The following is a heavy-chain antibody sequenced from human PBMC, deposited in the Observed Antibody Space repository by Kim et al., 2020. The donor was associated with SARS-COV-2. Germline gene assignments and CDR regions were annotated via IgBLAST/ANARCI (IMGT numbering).Heavy chain of an antibody. J-gene: IGHJ4*02. D-gene: IGHD6-13*01. Sequence: ASVKVSCKASGYTFTGYYMHWVRQAPGQGLEWMGWINPNSGGTNYAQKFQGRVTMTRDTSISTAYMELSRLRSDDTAVYYCARDSSRRIAAAGTGSGYWGQGTLVTVSS. CDR3: ARDSSRRIAAAGTGSGY. CDR1: GYTFTGYY. CDR2: INPNSGGT. V-gene: IGHV1-2*02.